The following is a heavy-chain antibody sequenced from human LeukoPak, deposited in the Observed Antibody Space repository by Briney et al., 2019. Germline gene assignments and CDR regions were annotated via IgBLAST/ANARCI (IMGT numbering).Heavy chain of an antibody. CDR3: ARGIQNLYSYGYGSFDY. J-gene: IGHJ4*02. V-gene: IGHV4-4*07. CDR2: IYTSGST. Sequence: SETLSLTCTVSGGSISSYYWSWIRQPAGKGLEWIGRIYTSGSTNYNPSLKSRVTMSVDTSKNQFSLKLSSVTAADTAVYYCARGIQNLYSYGYGSFDYWGQGTLVTVSS. CDR1: GGSISSYY. D-gene: IGHD5-18*01.